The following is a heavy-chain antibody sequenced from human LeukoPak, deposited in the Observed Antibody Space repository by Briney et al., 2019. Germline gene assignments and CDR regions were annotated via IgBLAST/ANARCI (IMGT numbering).Heavy chain of an antibody. CDR2: IKQDGSEK. J-gene: IGHJ4*02. Sequence: GGSLRLSCEASGLTFNKYWMTWVRQAPGKGLEWVANIKQDGSEKNYVDSVKGRFTISRDNAKNSLYLQMNSLRAEDTAVYYCARVIYGSGSDYWGQGTLVTVSS. CDR1: GLTFNKYW. CDR3: ARVIYGSGSDY. D-gene: IGHD3-10*01. V-gene: IGHV3-7*01.